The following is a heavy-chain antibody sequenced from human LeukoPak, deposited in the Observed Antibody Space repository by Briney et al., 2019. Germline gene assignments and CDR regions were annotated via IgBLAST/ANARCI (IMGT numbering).Heavy chain of an antibody. CDR1: GYTFTSYY. V-gene: IGHV1-46*01. J-gene: IGHJ4*02. CDR2: INPSGGST. D-gene: IGHD3-16*02. Sequence: ASVKVSCKASGYTFTSYYMHWVRQAPGQGLEWMGIINPSGGSTSYAQKFQGRVTTTRDTSTSTVYMELSSLRSEDTAVYYCARDSLGTRAFDYWGQGTLVTVSS. CDR3: ARDSLGTRAFDY.